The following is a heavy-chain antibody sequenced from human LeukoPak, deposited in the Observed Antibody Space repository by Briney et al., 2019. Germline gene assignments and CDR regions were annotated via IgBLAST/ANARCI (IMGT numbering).Heavy chain of an antibody. Sequence: PGGSLRLSCEASGFTFRSYSMNWVRQAPGKGLEWVSFITSSSTIIYYADSVKGRFTISRDNAKNSLYLQMNSLRDEDTAIYYCAKDLFNAFDIWGQGTMVTVSS. CDR2: ITSSSTII. CDR3: AKDLFNAFDI. CDR1: GFTFRSYS. D-gene: IGHD2-21*01. J-gene: IGHJ3*02. V-gene: IGHV3-48*02.